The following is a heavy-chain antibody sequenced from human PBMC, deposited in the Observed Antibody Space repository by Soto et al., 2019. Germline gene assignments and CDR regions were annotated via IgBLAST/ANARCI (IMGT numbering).Heavy chain of an antibody. V-gene: IGHV4-31*03. CDR2: IYYSGST. J-gene: IGHJ5*02. CDR1: GGSISSGGYY. CDR3: ARTKKLQPRVPWFDP. D-gene: IGHD1-1*01. Sequence: SETLSLTCTVSGGSISSGGYYWSWIRQHPGKGLEWIGYIYYSGSTYYNPSLKSRVTISVDTSKNQFSLKLSSVTAADTAVYYCARTKKLQPRVPWFDPWGQGTLVTVSS.